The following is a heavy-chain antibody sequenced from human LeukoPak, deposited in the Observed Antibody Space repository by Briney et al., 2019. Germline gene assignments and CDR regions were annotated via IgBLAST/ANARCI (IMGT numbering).Heavy chain of an antibody. CDR2: INPNSGGT. CDR1: GYTFTDYY. Sequence: ASVKVSCKASGYTFTDYYIHWVRQAPGQRLEWMGWINPNSGGTNYAQKFQGRVTMTRDTSISTAYMELSRLRSDDTAVYYCARAGIAAAVGGVDIWGQGTMVTVSS. V-gene: IGHV1-2*02. CDR3: ARAGIAAAVGGVDI. J-gene: IGHJ3*02. D-gene: IGHD6-13*01.